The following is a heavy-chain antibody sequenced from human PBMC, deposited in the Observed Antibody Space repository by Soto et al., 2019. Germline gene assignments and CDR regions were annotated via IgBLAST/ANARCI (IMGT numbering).Heavy chain of an antibody. J-gene: IGHJ3*02. Sequence: ASVKVSCKASGYSFTRYGIGWARQAPGQGLEWMGWINAYNGNTNYAQNLQGRLTLTTDTSTTTAYMELRSLRSNDTAIYYCAAAMYYYDSHPDAFDIWGQGIMVTVSS. V-gene: IGHV1-18*01. CDR3: AAAMYYYDSHPDAFDI. D-gene: IGHD3-22*01. CDR2: INAYNGNT. CDR1: GYSFTRYG.